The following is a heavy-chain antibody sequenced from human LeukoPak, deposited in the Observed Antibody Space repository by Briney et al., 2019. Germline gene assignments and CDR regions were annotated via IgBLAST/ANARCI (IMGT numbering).Heavy chain of an antibody. Sequence: PSETLSLTRTVSGGSISSYYWSWLRQPPGKGLEWVGYIYYSGSTNYNPSPKSRDTISVDTTKNQFSLKLSSVTAADTAVYYCARDAQYGIPADPYLYFDLWGRGTLVTVSS. J-gene: IGHJ2*01. CDR2: IYYSGST. CDR3: ARDAQYGIPADPYLYFDL. D-gene: IGHD2-2*01. CDR1: GGSISSYY. V-gene: IGHV4-59*01.